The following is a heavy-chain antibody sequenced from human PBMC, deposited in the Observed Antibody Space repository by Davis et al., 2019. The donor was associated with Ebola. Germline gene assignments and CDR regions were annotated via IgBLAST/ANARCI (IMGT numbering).Heavy chain of an antibody. CDR3: ARVSVGRTYYDFWSGYPGVNWFDP. D-gene: IGHD3-3*01. CDR1: GGSISSYY. CDR2: IYYSGST. J-gene: IGHJ5*02. V-gene: IGHV4-59*01. Sequence: PSETLSLTCTVSGGSISSYYWSWIRQPPGKGLEWIGYIYYSGSTNYNPSLKSRVTISVDTSKNQFSLKLSSVTAADTAAYYCARVSVGRTYYDFWSGYPGVNWFDPWGQGTLVTVSS.